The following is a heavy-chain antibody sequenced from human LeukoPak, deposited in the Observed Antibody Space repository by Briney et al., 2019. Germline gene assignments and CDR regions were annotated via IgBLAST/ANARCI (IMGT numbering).Heavy chain of an antibody. CDR1: GGSISSYY. CDR3: ARRHPRVQHHWYFDL. V-gene: IGHV4-59*01. Sequence: PSETLSLTCTVSGGSISSYYWSWIRQPPGKGLEWIGYIYYSGSTNYNPSLKSRVTISVDTSKNQFSLKLSSVTAADTAVYYCARRHPRVQHHWYFDLWGRGTLVTVSS. CDR2: IYYSGST. J-gene: IGHJ2*01. D-gene: IGHD3-3*01.